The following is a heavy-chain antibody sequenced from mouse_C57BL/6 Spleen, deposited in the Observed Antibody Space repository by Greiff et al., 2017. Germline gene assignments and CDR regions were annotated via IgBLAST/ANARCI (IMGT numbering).Heavy chain of an antibody. V-gene: IGHV5-4*01. CDR2: ISDGGSYT. J-gene: IGHJ3*01. CDR3: ARDYEYGAWFAY. D-gene: IGHD2-4*01. Sequence: EVMLVESGGGLVKPGGSLKLSCAASGFTFSSYAMSWVRQTPEKRLEWVATISDGGSYTYYPDNVKGRFTISRDNAKNNLYLQMSHLKSEDTAMYYCARDYEYGAWFAYWGQGTLVTVSA. CDR1: GFTFSSYA.